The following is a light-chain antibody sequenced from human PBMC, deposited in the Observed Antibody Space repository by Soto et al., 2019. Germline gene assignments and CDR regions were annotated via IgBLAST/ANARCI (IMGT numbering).Light chain of an antibody. CDR2: DAS. J-gene: IGKJ1*01. CDR3: QQRSSWPRT. Sequence: EIVMTQSPATLSVSPGGRATLSCRASQSVSTFLAWYQLKPGQAPRLLIYDASNRASGIPARFSGSGSGTDFTLTISSLEPEDFALYYCQQRSSWPRTFGQGTKVDIK. CDR1: QSVSTF. V-gene: IGKV3-11*01.